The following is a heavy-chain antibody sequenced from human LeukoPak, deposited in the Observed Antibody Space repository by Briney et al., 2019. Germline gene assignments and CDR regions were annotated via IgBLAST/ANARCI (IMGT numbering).Heavy chain of an antibody. CDR1: GYTFTSYD. CDR2: MNPNSGHT. V-gene: IGHV1-8*01. J-gene: IGHJ4*02. D-gene: IGHD1-26*01. Sequence: ASVKVSCKASGYTFTSYDIIWVRQASGQGLEWMGWMNPNSGHTGYAHKFQGRVTMTRSTSISTAYMELTSLTSEDLAVYYCARSIVGVRERNDYWGQGTLVTVSS. CDR3: ARSIVGVRERNDY.